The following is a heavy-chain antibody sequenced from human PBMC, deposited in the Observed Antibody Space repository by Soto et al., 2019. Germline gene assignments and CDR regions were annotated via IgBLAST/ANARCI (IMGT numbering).Heavy chain of an antibody. J-gene: IGHJ4*02. D-gene: IGHD3-3*01. CDR2: MEPSGDT. CDR3: ARDPHDFWSGYPTYYFDY. CDR1: GHPFTGFF. V-gene: IGHV1-46*01. Sequence: ASVKVSCKASGHPFTGFFIHWVRQAPGRGLEWVGVMEPSGDTAYAPKFQGRITMTRDSSISTIYMELDSLRSEDTAVYYCARDPHDFWSGYPTYYFDYWGQGTLVTVSS.